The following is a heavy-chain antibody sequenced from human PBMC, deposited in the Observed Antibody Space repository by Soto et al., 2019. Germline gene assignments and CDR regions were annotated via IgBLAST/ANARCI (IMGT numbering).Heavy chain of an antibody. Sequence: SETLSLTCAVSGTSFGTYYWSWIRQPPGKGLEWIGYIFYSGHLKYNPSLKSRLTISVDTSKNQFSLKLGSVTAADTAVYYCARASRGYSYGTFDYWGQGTLVTVSS. D-gene: IGHD5-18*01. CDR2: IFYSGHL. V-gene: IGHV4-59*12. J-gene: IGHJ4*02. CDR1: GTSFGTYY. CDR3: ARASRGYSYGTFDY.